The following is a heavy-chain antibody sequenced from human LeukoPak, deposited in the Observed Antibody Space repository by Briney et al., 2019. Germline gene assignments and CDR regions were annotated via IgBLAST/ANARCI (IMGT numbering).Heavy chain of an antibody. D-gene: IGHD6-13*01. CDR3: ARLRAYSSSVNDY. V-gene: IGHV1-8*01. CDR1: GYTFTSYD. CDR2: MNPNSGNT. Sequence: GASVKVSCKASGYTFTSYDINWVRQATGQGLEWMGWMNPNSGNTGYAQKFQGRVTMTRNTSISTAFMELSSLRSEDTAVYYCARLRAYSSSVNDYWGQGTLVTVSS. J-gene: IGHJ4*02.